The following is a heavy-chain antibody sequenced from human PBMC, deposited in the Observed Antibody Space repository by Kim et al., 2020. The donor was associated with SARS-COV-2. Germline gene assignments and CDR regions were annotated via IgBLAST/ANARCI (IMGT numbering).Heavy chain of an antibody. CDR3: ARHDYDSSGYKISAGQFDY. CDR1: GGTFSSYD. V-gene: IGHV1-69*13. CDR2: IIPIFGTA. J-gene: IGHJ4*02. D-gene: IGHD3-22*01. Sequence: SVKVSCKASGGTFSSYDISWVRQAPGQGLEWMGVIIPIFGTANYAQKFQGRVTITADESTSTAYMELSSLRSEDTAVYYCARHDYDSSGYKISAGQFDYWGQGTLVTVSS.